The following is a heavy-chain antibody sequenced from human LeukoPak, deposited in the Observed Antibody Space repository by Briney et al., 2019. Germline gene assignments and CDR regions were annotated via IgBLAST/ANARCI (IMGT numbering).Heavy chain of an antibody. J-gene: IGHJ4*02. V-gene: IGHV3-23*01. D-gene: IGHD6-13*01. CDR2: ISGSGGST. CDR1: GFTFSSYA. CDR3: TTDLSSSWQY. Sequence: QPGGSLRLSCAASGFTFSSYAMSWVRQAPGKGLEWVSLISGSGGSTYYADSVKGRFTISRDNSKNTLYLQMNSLKTEDTAVYYCTTDLSSSWQYWGQGTLVTVSS.